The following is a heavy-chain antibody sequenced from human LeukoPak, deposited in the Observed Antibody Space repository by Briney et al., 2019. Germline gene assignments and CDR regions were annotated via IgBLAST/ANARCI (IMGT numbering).Heavy chain of an antibody. CDR3: AREVVATAGYDY. CDR1: GGSISSSSYY. V-gene: IGHV4-39*07. J-gene: IGHJ4*02. CDR2: IYYSGST. Sequence: SETLSLTCTVSGGSISSSSYYWGWIRQPPGKGLEWIGSIYYSGSTYYNPSLKSRVTISVDTSKNQFSLRLTSVTAADTAVYYCAREVVATAGYDYWGQGTLVTVSS. D-gene: IGHD5-18*01.